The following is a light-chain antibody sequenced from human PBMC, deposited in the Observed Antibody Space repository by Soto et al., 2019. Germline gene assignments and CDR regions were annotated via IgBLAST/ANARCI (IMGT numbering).Light chain of an antibody. CDR2: DVR. J-gene: IGLJ2*01. Sequence: QSALTQPASVSGSPGQSITISCTGTSSDVGAFNFVSWYQQHPGKAPKLIIYDVRHRPSGVSDRFSGSKSGNTASLTIYGLQAEDEADYYCTSHTTTSPPVLFGGGTSSPS. CDR1: SSDVGAFNF. CDR3: TSHTTTSPPVL. V-gene: IGLV2-14*03.